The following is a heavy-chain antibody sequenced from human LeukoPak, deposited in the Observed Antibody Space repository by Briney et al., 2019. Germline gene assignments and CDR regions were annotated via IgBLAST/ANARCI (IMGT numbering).Heavy chain of an antibody. CDR2: INTNTGNP. V-gene: IGHV7-4-1*02. D-gene: IGHD2-21*01. Sequence: ASVKVSCKASGYTFTTYAMNWVRQAPGQGLEWMGWINTNTGNPTYAQGFTGRFVFSLDTSVSTAYLQISSLKAEDTAVYYCARDAFPGLYYGLDVWGQGTTVTVSS. CDR1: GYTFTTYA. J-gene: IGHJ6*02. CDR3: ARDAFPGLYYGLDV.